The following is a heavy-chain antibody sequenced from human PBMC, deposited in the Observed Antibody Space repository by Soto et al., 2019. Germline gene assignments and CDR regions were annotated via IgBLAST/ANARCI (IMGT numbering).Heavy chain of an antibody. V-gene: IGHV1-69*06. D-gene: IGHD2-2*01. CDR3: ASPAGYCSSTSCYRPNFYYSYGMDV. Sequence: QVLLVQSGAEVKKPGSSVKVSCKASGGTFSSYAISWVRQAPGQGLEWMGGIIPIFGTANYAQKFQGRVTITADKSTSTAYMELSSLRSEDTAVYYCASPAGYCSSTSCYRPNFYYSYGMDVWGQGTTVTVSS. CDR1: GGTFSSYA. J-gene: IGHJ6*02. CDR2: IIPIFGTA.